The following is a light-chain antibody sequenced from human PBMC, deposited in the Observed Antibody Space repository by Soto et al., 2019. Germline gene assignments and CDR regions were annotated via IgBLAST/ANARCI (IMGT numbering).Light chain of an antibody. CDR1: QSVSSNF. CDR3: QQYGSSPRT. Sequence: EIVFTQSPGTLSLSPGERATLSCRASQSVSSNFLAWYQQRPGQAPRLLIYAASNRATGIPDRFSGSGSGTDFTLTISRLEPEDFAVYYCQQYGSSPRTFGQGTKVDIK. CDR2: AAS. V-gene: IGKV3-20*01. J-gene: IGKJ1*01.